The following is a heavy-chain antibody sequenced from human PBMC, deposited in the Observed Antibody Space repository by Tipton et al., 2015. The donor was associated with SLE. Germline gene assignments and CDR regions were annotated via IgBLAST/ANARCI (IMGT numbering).Heavy chain of an antibody. V-gene: IGHV4-59*11. CDR3: ARGGYSSGWYGDYFVY. Sequence: TLSLTCTVSGDTISDHYWSWIRQAPGKGLEWIGYNSYIWSTNYSPSLKSRVTISLDTSKTQFSLTLRSVTAADTAIYYCARGGYSSGWYGDYFVYCGQGTLVTVSS. J-gene: IGHJ4*02. CDR2: NSYIWST. CDR1: GDTISDHY. D-gene: IGHD6-19*01.